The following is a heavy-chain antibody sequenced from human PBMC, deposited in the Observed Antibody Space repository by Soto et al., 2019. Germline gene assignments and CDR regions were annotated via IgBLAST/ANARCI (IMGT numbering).Heavy chain of an antibody. CDR1: GYTFTGYY. D-gene: IGHD6-19*01. Sequence: ASVKVSCKASGYTFTGYYMHWVRQAPGQGLEWMGWINPNSGGTNYAQKFQGWVTMTRDTSISTAYMELSRLRSDDTAVYYCASNIAVAGIYAFDIWGQGTMVTVSS. CDR2: INPNSGGT. V-gene: IGHV1-2*04. CDR3: ASNIAVAGIYAFDI. J-gene: IGHJ3*02.